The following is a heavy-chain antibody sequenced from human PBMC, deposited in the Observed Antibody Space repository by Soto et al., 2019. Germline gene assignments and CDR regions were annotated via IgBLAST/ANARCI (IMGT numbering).Heavy chain of an antibody. CDR2: IKGDGSRT. V-gene: IGHV3-74*01. J-gene: IGHJ4*02. CDR1: GFSFSNWW. D-gene: IGHD6-13*01. CDR3: AKDLHDAAADY. Sequence: DVQLVESGGGLFQPGGSLRLSCAASGFSFSNWWMHWVRQAPGKGLVWVSRIKGDGSRTNYADSVKGRFTVSRDNAKNTVYLQVNSLRVEDTGVYYCAKDLHDAAADYWGQGTLVTVSS.